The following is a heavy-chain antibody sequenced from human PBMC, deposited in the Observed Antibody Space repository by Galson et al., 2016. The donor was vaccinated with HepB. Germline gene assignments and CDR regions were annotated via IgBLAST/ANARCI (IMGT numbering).Heavy chain of an antibody. J-gene: IGHJ4*02. CDR2: ISSDSSGR. Sequence: SLRLSCAASGFTFNSCAMSWVRQIPGRGPEWVSTISSDSSGRHYTGSVEGRFTISRDDFTNTLHLQMNNLRADDTAVYYCAQEASIIPVFDLWGQGTSVTVSS. CDR1: GFTFNSCA. V-gene: IGHV3-23*01. CDR3: AQEASIIPVFDL.